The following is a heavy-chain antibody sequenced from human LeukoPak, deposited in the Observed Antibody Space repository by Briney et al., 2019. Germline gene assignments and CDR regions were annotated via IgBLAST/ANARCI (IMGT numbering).Heavy chain of an antibody. CDR2: IYTSGTT. CDR1: DDPINSGVYY. D-gene: IGHD1-26*01. J-gene: IGHJ6*03. Sequence: SETLSLTCSVSDDPINSGVYYWNWIRQPAGRGLEWIGHIYTSGTTTNSNPSLKSRVAISLDTSKNHFSLKLSSVTPADTAVYYCARAKKRSGRSRNFYLDVWGKGTTVTVSS. CDR3: ARAKKRSGRSRNFYLDV. V-gene: IGHV4-61*09.